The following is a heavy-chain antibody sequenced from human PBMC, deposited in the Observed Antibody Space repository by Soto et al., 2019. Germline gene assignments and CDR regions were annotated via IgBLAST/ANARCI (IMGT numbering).Heavy chain of an antibody. CDR2: ISVSGTGT. Sequence: GGSLRLSCAASGFTFINYAMTWVLQAPGRGLEWVSTISVSGTGTYYADSVKGRFTISRDNSKNTLYLQMSSLRAEDTAVYYCAKESPNIEVHFEYRGQGTLVTVSS. CDR3: AKESPNIEVHFEY. D-gene: IGHD6-19*01. CDR1: GFTFINYA. V-gene: IGHV3-23*01. J-gene: IGHJ4*02.